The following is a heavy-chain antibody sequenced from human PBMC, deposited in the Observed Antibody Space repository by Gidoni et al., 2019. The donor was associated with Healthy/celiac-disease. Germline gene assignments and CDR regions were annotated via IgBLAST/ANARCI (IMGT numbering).Heavy chain of an antibody. CDR3: ARRQSGVVGLYGMDV. Sequence: EVQLVESGGGLVQPGGSLRLSCASSGFTFSRYAMHWVRPAPGKGLEYVSAISSNGGSTYYANSVKGRFTISRDNSKNTLYLQMGSLRAEDMAVYYCARRQSGVVGLYGMDVWGQGTTVTVSS. J-gene: IGHJ6*02. D-gene: IGHD3-3*01. CDR1: GFTFSRYA. CDR2: ISSNGGST. V-gene: IGHV3-64*01.